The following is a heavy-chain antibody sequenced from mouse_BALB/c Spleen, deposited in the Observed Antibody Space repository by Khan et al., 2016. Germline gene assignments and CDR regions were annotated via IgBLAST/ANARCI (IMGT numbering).Heavy chain of an antibody. D-gene: IGHD3-3*01. Sequence: QIQLVQSGPELKKPGETVKISCKASGYTFTNYGMNWVKQAPGKGLKWMGWINTYTGEPTYSDDFKGRFAFSLETSAGAAYLQINNLKNEDMATYFCATGTVRAGPMDYWGQGTSVTVSS. CDR3: ATGTVRAGPMDY. CDR1: GYTFTNYG. J-gene: IGHJ4*01. CDR2: INTYTGEP. V-gene: IGHV9-1*02.